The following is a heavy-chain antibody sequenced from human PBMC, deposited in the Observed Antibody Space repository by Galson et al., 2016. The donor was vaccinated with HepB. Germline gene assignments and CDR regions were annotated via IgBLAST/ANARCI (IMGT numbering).Heavy chain of an antibody. V-gene: IGHV3-30-3*01. CDR1: GFTFSNFG. D-gene: IGHD2-15*01. CDR2: MSYDGSNL. J-gene: IGHJ3*02. Sequence: SLRLSCAASGFTFSNFGMHWVRQAPGKGLEWLTFMSYDGSNLNHADSVRGRFTISRDNSKSTLYLQMNSLRPDDTAVYYCASGLGYCSGGRCYGGLVAFDTWGPGTMVIVSS. CDR3: ASGLGYCSGGRCYGGLVAFDT.